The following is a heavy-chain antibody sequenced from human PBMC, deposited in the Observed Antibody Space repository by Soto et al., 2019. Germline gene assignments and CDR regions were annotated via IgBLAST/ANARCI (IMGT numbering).Heavy chain of an antibody. CDR3: ARDPNQLRGPLGFDP. V-gene: IGHV3-33*01. D-gene: IGHD4-17*01. CDR2: IWYDGSNK. J-gene: IGHJ5*02. Sequence: GGSLRLSCAASGFTFSSYGMHWVRQAPGKGLEWVAVIWYDGSNKYYADSVKGRFTISRDNSKNTLYLQMNSLRAEDTAVYYCARDPNQLRGPLGFDPWGQGTLVTVSS. CDR1: GFTFSSYG.